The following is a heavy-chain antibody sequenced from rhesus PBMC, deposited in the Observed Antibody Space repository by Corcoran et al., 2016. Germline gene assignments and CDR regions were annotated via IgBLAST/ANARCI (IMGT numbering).Heavy chain of an antibody. CDR1: GGSISSSNW. CDR2: SYGSVASP. J-gene: IGHJ4*01. V-gene: IGHV4-93*01. CDR3: ARGVGNDY. D-gene: IGHD7-45*01. Sequence: QVQLQESGPGLVKPSETLSLTCAVSGGSISSSNWWSWIRQSPGKGLEWIGGSYGSVASPEYNPSLKSRFTISKDTSKNQFSLKLSSVTAADTAVYSCARGVGNDYWGQGVLVTVSS.